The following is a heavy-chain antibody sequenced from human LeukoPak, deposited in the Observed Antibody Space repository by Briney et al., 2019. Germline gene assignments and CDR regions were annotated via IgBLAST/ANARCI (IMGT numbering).Heavy chain of an antibody. V-gene: IGHV1-69*13. J-gene: IGHJ6*03. Sequence: WASVKVSFEASGGTFSSYAISRVRHAPGQGLEWMGGIIPIFGTANYAQKFQGRVTITADESTSTAYMELSSLRSEDTAVYYCARDTLSTYYGSGRSYYYYMDVWGKGTTVTISS. CDR1: GGTFSSYA. D-gene: IGHD3-10*01. CDR2: IIPIFGTA. CDR3: ARDTLSTYYGSGRSYYYYMDV.